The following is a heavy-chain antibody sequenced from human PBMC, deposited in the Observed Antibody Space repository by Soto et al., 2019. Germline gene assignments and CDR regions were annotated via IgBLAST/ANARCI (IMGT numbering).Heavy chain of an antibody. D-gene: IGHD3-22*01. CDR1: GFTFSSYA. J-gene: IGHJ4*02. Sequence: QVQLVESGGGVVQPGRSLRLSCAASGFTFSSYAMHWVRQAPGKGLEWVAVISYDGSNKYYADSVKGRFTMSRDNSKNTLDQPVNSLSGEDTAVYYSARDHSSGYPLYYFDYWCQGTLVTLSP. CDR2: ISYDGSNK. V-gene: IGHV3-30-3*01. CDR3: ARDHSSGYPLYYFDY.